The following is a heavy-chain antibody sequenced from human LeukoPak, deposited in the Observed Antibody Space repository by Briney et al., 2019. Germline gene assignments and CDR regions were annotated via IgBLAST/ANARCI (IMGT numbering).Heavy chain of an antibody. V-gene: IGHV3-53*01. CDR3: ARGGLSPVYH. CDR2: IYSGGST. Sequence: PGGSLRLSCAASGLNVSSNYMSWVRQAPGKGLEWVSVIYSGGSTYYADSVMGRFTISRDNSKNTLYLQMNSLRAEDTAVYYCARGGLSPVYHWGQGTLVTVSS. J-gene: IGHJ5*02. CDR1: GLNVSSNY.